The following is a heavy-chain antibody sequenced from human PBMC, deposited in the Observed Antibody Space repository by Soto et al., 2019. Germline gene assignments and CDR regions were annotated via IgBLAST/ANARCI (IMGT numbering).Heavy chain of an antibody. Sequence: QVQLVESGGGVVQPGRSLRLSCAASGFTFSSYGMHWVRQAPGKGLEWVAVIWYDGSNKYYADSVKGRFTISRDNSKNTLYLQMNSLRAEDTAVYYCARAELYSSSLGYWGQGTLVPGSS. J-gene: IGHJ4*02. D-gene: IGHD6-13*01. CDR3: ARAELYSSSLGY. V-gene: IGHV3-33*01. CDR2: IWYDGSNK. CDR1: GFTFSSYG.